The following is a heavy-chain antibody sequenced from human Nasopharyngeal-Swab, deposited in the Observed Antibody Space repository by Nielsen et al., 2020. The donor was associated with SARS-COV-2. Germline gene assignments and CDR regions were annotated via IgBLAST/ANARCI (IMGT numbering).Heavy chain of an antibody. V-gene: IGHV3-64*01. J-gene: IGHJ4*02. Sequence: WIRQPPGKGLEYVSAISSNGGSTYYANSVKGRFTISRDNSKNTLYLQMGSLRAEDMAVYYCARGVGYYDSGLLGYWGQGTLVTVSS. CDR2: ISSNGGST. D-gene: IGHD3-22*01. CDR3: ARGVGYYDSGLLGY.